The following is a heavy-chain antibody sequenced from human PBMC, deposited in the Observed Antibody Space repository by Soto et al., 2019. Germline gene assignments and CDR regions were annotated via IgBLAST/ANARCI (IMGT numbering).Heavy chain of an antibody. CDR3: ARGRYYDYIWGDLEPYYFDY. CDR2: ISSNGGST. CDR1: GFTFSSYA. J-gene: IGHJ4*02. D-gene: IGHD3-16*01. V-gene: IGHV3-64*01. Sequence: GGSLRLSCAASGFTFSSYAMHWVRQAPGKGLEYVSAISSNGGSTYYANSVKGRFTISRDNSKNTLYLQMGSLRAEDMAVYYCARGRYYDYIWGDLEPYYFDYWGQGTLVTVSS.